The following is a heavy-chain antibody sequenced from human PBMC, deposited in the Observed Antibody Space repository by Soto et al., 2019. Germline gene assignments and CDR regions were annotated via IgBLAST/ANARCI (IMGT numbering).Heavy chain of an antibody. CDR1: GYTFTSYG. CDR2: ISAYNGNT. CDR3: ARVPYSTRGVGYMDV. D-gene: IGHD2-2*01. V-gene: IGHV1-18*01. Sequence: GASVKVSCKASGYTFTSYGISWVRQAPGQGLEWMGWISAYNGNTNYAQKLQGRVTMTTDTSTSTAYMELRSLRSDDTAVYYCARVPYSTRGVGYMDVWGKGTTVTVSS. J-gene: IGHJ6*03.